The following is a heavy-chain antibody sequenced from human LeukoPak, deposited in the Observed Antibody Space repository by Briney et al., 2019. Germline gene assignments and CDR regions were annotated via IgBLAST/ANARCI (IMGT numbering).Heavy chain of an antibody. CDR2: IIPILGIA. V-gene: IGHV1-69*04. J-gene: IGHJ4*02. Sequence: ASVTVSCKASGGTFSSYAISWVGQPPGQGLEGRGRIIPILGIANYAQKFQGRVAITADKSTSNADLQLSSLISGDTAVYYCARVSGPTGGYWGQGTLVTVSS. CDR3: ARVSGPTGGY. CDR1: GGTFSSYA. D-gene: IGHD5-12*01.